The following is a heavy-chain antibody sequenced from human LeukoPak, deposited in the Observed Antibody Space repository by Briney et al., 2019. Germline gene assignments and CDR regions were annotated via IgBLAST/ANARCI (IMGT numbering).Heavy chain of an antibody. V-gene: IGHV1-18*01. CDR1: GYTFTSYG. D-gene: IGHD3-3*01. CDR2: ISAYNGNT. Sequence: ASVKVSCKASGYTFTSYGISWVRQAPGQGLEWMGWISAYNGNTNYAQKLQGRVTMTTDTSTSTAYMELRSLRSEDTAVYNCARSVLRFLEWSSRYYFDYWGQGTLVTVSS. J-gene: IGHJ4*02. CDR3: ARSVLRFLEWSSRYYFDY.